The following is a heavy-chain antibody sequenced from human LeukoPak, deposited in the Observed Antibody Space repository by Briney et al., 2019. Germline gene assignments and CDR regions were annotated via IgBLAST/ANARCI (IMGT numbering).Heavy chain of an antibody. D-gene: IGHD3-16*02. J-gene: IGHJ4*02. CDR3: ARDLATRQRTGLYDS. Sequence: WGSLRLSCAASGISVSSNYMSWVRQAPGKGLQCVSVIYVDGSTYYADSVKGRITISRDNSRNTLYLQMNSLRAEDTAVYYCARDLATRQRTGLYDSWGQGALVTVSS. V-gene: IGHV3-66*01. CDR2: IYVDGST. CDR1: GISVSSNY.